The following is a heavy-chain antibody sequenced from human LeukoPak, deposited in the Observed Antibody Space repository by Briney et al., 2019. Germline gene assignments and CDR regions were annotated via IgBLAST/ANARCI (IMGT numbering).Heavy chain of an antibody. J-gene: IGHJ5*02. V-gene: IGHV4-4*07. CDR3: AREHLPRDYDFWSGYPRWFVP. D-gene: IGHD3-3*01. CDR1: GGSISSYY. CDR2: IYTSGST. Sequence: SETLSLTCTVSGGSISSYYWIWIRQPAGKGLEWIGRIYTSGSTNYNPSLKSRVTMSVDTSKNQFSLKLSSVTAAETAVYYCAREHLPRDYDFWSGYPRWFVPWGQGTLVTVSS.